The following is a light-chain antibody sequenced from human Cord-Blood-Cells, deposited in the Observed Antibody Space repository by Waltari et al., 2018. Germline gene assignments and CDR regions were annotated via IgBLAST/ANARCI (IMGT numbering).Light chain of an antibody. CDR2: SNS. V-gene: IGLV1-44*01. Sequence: QSVLTQPPSASGTPGQRVTISCSGSSSNIGSNTVNWYQQPPGTAPKLLIYSNSQRPSGGPDRVSGSKSGTSASLAISGLQSEDEADYYCAAWDDSLNGWVFGGGTKLTVL. CDR3: AAWDDSLNGWV. CDR1: SSNIGSNT. J-gene: IGLJ3*02.